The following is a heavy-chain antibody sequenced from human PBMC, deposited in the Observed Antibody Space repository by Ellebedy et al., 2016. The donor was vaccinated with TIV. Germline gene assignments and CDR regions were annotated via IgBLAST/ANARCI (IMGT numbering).Heavy chain of an antibody. CDR2: ISGSGGST. CDR1: GFTFSSYA. J-gene: IGHJ4*02. CDR3: AKDRDYGSGRKLFFDY. V-gene: IGHV3-23*01. Sequence: GESLKISXAASGFTFSSYAMSWVRQAPGKGLEWVSAISGSGGSTYYADSVKGRFTISRDNSKNTLYLQMNSLRAEDTAVYYCAKDRDYGSGRKLFFDYWGQGTLVTVSS. D-gene: IGHD3-10*01.